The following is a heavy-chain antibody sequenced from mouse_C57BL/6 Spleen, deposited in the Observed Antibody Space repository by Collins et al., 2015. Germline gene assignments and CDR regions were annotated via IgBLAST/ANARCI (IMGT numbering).Heavy chain of an antibody. V-gene: IGHV9-3*01. CDR3: ARSYYYGSSYGWYFDV. CDR2: INTYSGVP. CDR1: GYTFXTYG. J-gene: IGHJ1*03. D-gene: IGHD1-1*01. Sequence: QIQLVQSGPELKKPGETVKISCKASGYTFXTYGMSWVKQAPGKGLKWMGWINTYSGVPTYADDFKGRFAFSLETSASTAYLQINNLKNEDTATYFCARSYYYGSSYGWYFDVWGTGTTVTVSS.